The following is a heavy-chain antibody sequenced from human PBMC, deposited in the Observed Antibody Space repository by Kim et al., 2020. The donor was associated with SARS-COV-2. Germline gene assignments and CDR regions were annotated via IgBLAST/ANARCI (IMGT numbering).Heavy chain of an antibody. Sequence: PVKGRFTISRDDSKYTLYLQMNSLKTEDTAVDYCTAVLGVRGVIMYSFDYWGQGTLVTVSS. V-gene: IGHV3-15*01. D-gene: IGHD3-10*01. J-gene: IGHJ4*02. CDR3: TAVLGVRGVIMYSFDY.